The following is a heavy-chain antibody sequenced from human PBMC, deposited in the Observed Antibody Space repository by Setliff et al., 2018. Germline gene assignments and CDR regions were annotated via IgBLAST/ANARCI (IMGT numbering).Heavy chain of an antibody. CDR1: GYTFSAYG. V-gene: IGHV1-18*01. Sequence: ASVKVSCKSFGYTFSAYGVSWVRQAPGQGLEWMGWVNPDNGDTKNAQKFQGRVALTTDTSTATVFMELRSLTSDDTAVYYCARDYGASDGFDIWGQGTMVTVSS. CDR2: VNPDNGDT. J-gene: IGHJ3*02. CDR3: ARDYGASDGFDI. D-gene: IGHD4-17*01.